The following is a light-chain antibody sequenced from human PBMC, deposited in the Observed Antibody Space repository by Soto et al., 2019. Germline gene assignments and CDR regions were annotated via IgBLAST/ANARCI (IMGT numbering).Light chain of an antibody. CDR1: ISDVTGYNY. CDR3: SSYTINTLYV. CDR2: EVS. Sequence: QSALTQPASVSGSPGQSITISCTGTISDVTGYNYVSWYQQHPGKAPKLMIYEVSNRPSGVSNRFSGSKSGNTASLTISGLQTEEEADYYCSSYTINTLYVFGTGTKGTVL. J-gene: IGLJ1*01. V-gene: IGLV2-14*01.